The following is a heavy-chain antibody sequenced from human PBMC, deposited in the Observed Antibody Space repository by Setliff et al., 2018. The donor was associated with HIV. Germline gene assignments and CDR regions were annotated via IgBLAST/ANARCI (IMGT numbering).Heavy chain of an antibody. Sequence: PSETLSLTCTVSGGSIGSYYWSWIRQPPGKGLEWIGYISYSGSTNYNPSLKSRVTISVDTSKNQFSLTLSSVTAADTAMYYCARASSDIPGVDSNYFDDWGQGTLVTVSS. V-gene: IGHV4-59*08. CDR3: ARASSDIPGVDSNYFDD. J-gene: IGHJ4*02. CDR2: ISYSGST. CDR1: GGSIGSYY. D-gene: IGHD2-2*01.